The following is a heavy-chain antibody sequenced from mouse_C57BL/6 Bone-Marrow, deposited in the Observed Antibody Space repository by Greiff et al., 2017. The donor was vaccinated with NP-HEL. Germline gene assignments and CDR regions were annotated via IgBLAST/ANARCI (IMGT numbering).Heavy chain of an antibody. Sequence: EVMLVESGGGLVKPGGSLKLSCAASGFTFSSYAMSWVRQTPEKRLAWVATISDGGSYTYYPANVKGRFTISRDNAKNNLYLQMSHLKSEDTAMYYCARDLYYYGSSYWYFDVWGTGTTVTVSS. D-gene: IGHD1-1*01. J-gene: IGHJ1*03. CDR1: GFTFSSYA. CDR3: ARDLYYYGSSYWYFDV. V-gene: IGHV5-4*01. CDR2: ISDGGSYT.